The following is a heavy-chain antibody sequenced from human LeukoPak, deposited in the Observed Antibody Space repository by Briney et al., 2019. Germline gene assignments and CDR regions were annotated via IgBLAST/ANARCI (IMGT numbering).Heavy chain of an antibody. D-gene: IGHD2-15*01. CDR2: IYYSGST. CDR3: ARVAAKTVDY. V-gene: IGHV4-39*07. CDR1: GGSIGRSSYY. Sequence: SETLSLTCTVSGGSIGRSSYYWGWIRQPPGKGLEWIGSIYYSGSTDYNPSLKSRVTISVDMSKNQFSLKLSSVTAADTALYYCARVAAKTVDYWGQGTLVTVSS. J-gene: IGHJ4*02.